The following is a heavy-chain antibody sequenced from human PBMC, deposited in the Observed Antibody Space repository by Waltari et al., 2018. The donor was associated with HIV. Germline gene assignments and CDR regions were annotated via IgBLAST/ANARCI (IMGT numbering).Heavy chain of an antibody. Sequence: EVPLVQSGPEVKKPGESLKISCQVAGYPFTNYWLGWSRQMPGKGLEWMGVIYPGDSDTRYSPSFQGQVTISADKSITTAYLQWTSLKASETAMYYCARLKDIVVVVSLSAFDYWGQGTLVTVSS. J-gene: IGHJ4*02. V-gene: IGHV5-51*01. CDR2: IYPGDSDT. D-gene: IGHD2-15*01. CDR1: GYPFTNYW. CDR3: ARLKDIVVVVSLSAFDY.